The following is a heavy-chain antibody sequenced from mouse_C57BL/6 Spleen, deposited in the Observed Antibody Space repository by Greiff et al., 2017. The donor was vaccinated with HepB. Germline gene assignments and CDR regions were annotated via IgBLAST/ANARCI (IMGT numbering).Heavy chain of an antibody. D-gene: IGHD1-1*01. CDR3: ARSVITPHFDY. V-gene: IGHV1-42*01. Sequence: EVQLQQSGPELVKPGASVKISCKASGYSFTGYYMNWVKQSPEQSLEWIGEINPSTGGTTYNPTFTAKATLTVDKSSSTAYMQLKSLTSEDSAVYYCARSVITPHFDYWGQGTTLTVSS. CDR1: GYSFTGYY. CDR2: INPSTGGT. J-gene: IGHJ2*01.